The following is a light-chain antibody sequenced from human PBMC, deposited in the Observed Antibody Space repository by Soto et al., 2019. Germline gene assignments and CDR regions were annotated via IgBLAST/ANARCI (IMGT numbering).Light chain of an antibody. J-gene: IGKJ4*01. CDR2: DAS. CDR3: QQRSNWPPVT. Sequence: EVVLTQSPATLPLSPGERATLSCRASQSVSRHLAWYQQKPGQAPRLLILDASDRATGIPARFSGSGSGTNFTLTISSLEPEDFAVYYCQQRSNWPPVTFGGGTKVDIK. V-gene: IGKV3-11*01. CDR1: QSVSRH.